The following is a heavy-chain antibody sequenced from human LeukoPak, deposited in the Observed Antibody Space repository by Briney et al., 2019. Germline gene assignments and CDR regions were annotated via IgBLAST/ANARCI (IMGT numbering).Heavy chain of an antibody. D-gene: IGHD3-22*01. J-gene: IGHJ5*02. CDR1: GYTLSSNA. V-gene: IGHV1-3*01. CDR3: ARDTGLGRYYDSSGYYSAGRWFDP. Sequence: ASVKVSCKASGYTLSSNAIHWVRQAPGQRLEWMGWINAGNGDTKYSQKFQGRVTITRDTSASTAYMELSSLRSEDTAVYYCARDTGLGRYYDSSGYYSAGRWFDPWGQGTLVTVSS. CDR2: INAGNGDT.